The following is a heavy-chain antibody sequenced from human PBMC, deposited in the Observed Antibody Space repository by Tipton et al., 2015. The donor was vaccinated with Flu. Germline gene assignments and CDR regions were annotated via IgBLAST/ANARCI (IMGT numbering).Heavy chain of an antibody. CDR1: GGSISSSSHY. J-gene: IGHJ4*02. D-gene: IGHD5-24*01. CDR2: IYYTGYP. V-gene: IGHV4-39*07. CDR3: ARGDGYNFDY. Sequence: LRLSCTVSGGSISSSSHYWGWIRQAPGRGLEWVGSIYYTGYPYYNSSLKSRLAMSIDTSKKQFSLRLSSVTAADTAVYYCARGDGYNFDYWGQGTLVTVSS.